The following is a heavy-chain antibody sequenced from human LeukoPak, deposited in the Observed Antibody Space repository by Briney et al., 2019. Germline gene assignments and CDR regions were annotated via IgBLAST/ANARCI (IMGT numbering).Heavy chain of an antibody. V-gene: IGHV3-11*04. J-gene: IGHJ5*02. CDR1: GFTFSDDY. D-gene: IGHD6-13*01. CDR3: VRQTLWVFWFDP. CDR2: ISSSSSTI. Sequence: GGSLRLSCAASGFTFSDDYMSWIRQAPGKGLEWVSYISSSSSTIYYADSVKGRFTISRDNAKNSLYLQMNSLRAEDTAVYYCVRQTLWVFWFDPWGQGTLVTVSS.